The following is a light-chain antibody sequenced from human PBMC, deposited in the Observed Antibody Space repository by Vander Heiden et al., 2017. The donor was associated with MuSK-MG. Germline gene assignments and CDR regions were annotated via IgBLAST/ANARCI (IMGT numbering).Light chain of an antibody. J-gene: IGKJ1*01. CDR3: QQENSSSGT. V-gene: IGKV1-5*01. Sequence: IQMTQSPYTLSESVGDRVTITCRASQNINSWLDWYQQKPGKAPKLLIYDASTLESGVPSRFSGSDSGTEFTLTISGLQSDEFATYYCQQENSSSGTFGQGTKVEIK. CDR2: DAS. CDR1: QNINSW.